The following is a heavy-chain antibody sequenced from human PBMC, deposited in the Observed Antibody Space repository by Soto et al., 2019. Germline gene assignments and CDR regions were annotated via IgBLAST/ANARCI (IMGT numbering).Heavy chain of an antibody. Sequence: ASVKVSCKASGYTFTGYYMHWVRQAPGQGLEWMGLINPNSGGTNYAQKFQGWVTMTRDTSISTAYMELSRLRSDDTAVYYCARDPGESGYSYGHLAGMDVWGQGTTVTVSS. CDR2: INPNSGGT. J-gene: IGHJ6*02. CDR3: ARDPGESGYSYGHLAGMDV. D-gene: IGHD5-18*01. CDR1: GYTFTGYY. V-gene: IGHV1-2*04.